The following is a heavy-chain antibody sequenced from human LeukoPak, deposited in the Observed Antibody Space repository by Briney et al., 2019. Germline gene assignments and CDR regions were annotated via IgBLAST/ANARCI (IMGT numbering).Heavy chain of an antibody. J-gene: IGHJ4*02. CDR1: GFTFSSYW. D-gene: IGHD3-22*01. CDR3: AKGFSYYYDSGYDPDSY. Sequence: PGGSLRLSCAASGFTFSSYWMSWVRQAPGKGLEWVAVISYDGSNKYYADSVKGRFTISRDNSKNTLYLQMNSLRAEDTAVYYCAKGFSYYYDSGYDPDSYWGQGTLVTVSS. CDR2: ISYDGSNK. V-gene: IGHV3-30*18.